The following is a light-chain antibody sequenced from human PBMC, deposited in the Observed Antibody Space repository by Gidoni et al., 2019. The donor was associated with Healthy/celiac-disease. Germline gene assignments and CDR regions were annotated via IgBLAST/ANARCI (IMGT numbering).Light chain of an antibody. CDR3: QQRRNWPPVYT. CDR2: DAS. Sequence: EILLTQSPATLSLSPGERATLSCRASQSVGSYSAWYQQKPGQAPRLLIYDASNRATGIPARFSGSGSGTDFTLTISSLEPEDFAVCYCQQRRNWPPVYTFGQGTKLEIK. CDR1: QSVGSY. J-gene: IGKJ2*01. V-gene: IGKV3-11*01.